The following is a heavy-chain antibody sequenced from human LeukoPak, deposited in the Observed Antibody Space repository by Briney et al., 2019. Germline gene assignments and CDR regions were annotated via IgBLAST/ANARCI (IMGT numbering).Heavy chain of an antibody. CDR1: GFTFSDYA. J-gene: IGHJ4*02. Sequence: GGSLRLSCAASGFTFSDYAMSRVRQAPGKGLEWVSTISNSGGSTHYADSLKGRFTISRDNSKSTLYLQMNSLRAEDTAIYYCTKDVGVILFDYWGQGTLVTVSS. V-gene: IGHV3-23*01. CDR2: ISNSGGST. D-gene: IGHD3-16*01. CDR3: TKDVGVILFDY.